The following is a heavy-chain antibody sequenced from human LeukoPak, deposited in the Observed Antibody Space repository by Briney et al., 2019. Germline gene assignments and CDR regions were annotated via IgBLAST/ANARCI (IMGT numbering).Heavy chain of an antibody. CDR2: ISSSSSYI. CDR1: GFTFSDFW. Sequence: GGSLRLSCAASGFTFSDFWMHWVRQAPGKGLEWVSSISSSSSYIYYADSVKGRFTISRDNAKNSLYLQMNSLRAEDTAVYYCARGDKSSGWYFFDYWGQGTLVTVSS. D-gene: IGHD6-19*01. V-gene: IGHV3-21*01. J-gene: IGHJ4*02. CDR3: ARGDKSSGWYFFDY.